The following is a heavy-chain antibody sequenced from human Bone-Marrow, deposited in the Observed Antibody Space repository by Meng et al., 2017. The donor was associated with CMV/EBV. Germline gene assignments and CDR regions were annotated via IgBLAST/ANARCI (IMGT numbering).Heavy chain of an antibody. CDR2: IKSKSDGGTT. V-gene: IGHV3-15*01. D-gene: IGHD1-26*01. Sequence: GESLKISCAASGFTFTNAWMSWVRQAPGKGLEWIGRIKSKSDGGTTDYAAPVKGRFTISRDDSKDTLYRQLNSLKTEDTAVYYCTAYIVGTTSDNWGQGTLVTVSS. J-gene: IGHJ4*02. CDR3: TAYIVGTTSDN. CDR1: GFTFTNAW.